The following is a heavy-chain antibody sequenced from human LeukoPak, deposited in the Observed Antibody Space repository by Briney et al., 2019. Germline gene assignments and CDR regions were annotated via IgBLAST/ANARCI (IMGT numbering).Heavy chain of an antibody. V-gene: IGHV3-30*18. CDR2: ISYDGSNK. CDR3: AKDMYYYDSSGYSDY. Sequence: PGGSLRLSCAASGFTFSSYGMHWVRQAPGKGLEWVAVISYDGSNKYYADSAKGRFTISRDNSKNTLYLQMNSLRAEDTAVYYCAKDMYYYDSSGYSDYWGQGTLVTVSS. CDR1: GFTFSSYG. J-gene: IGHJ4*02. D-gene: IGHD3-22*01.